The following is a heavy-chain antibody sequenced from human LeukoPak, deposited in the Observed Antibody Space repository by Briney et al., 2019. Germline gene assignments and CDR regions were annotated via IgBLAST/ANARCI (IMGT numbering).Heavy chain of an antibody. V-gene: IGHV1-2*02. D-gene: IGHD6-13*01. Sequence: ASVKVSCKASGYTFTGYYMHWVRQAPGQGLEWMGWINPNSGGTNYAQKLQGRVTMTTDTSTSTAYMELRSLRSDDTAVYYCARDKAAGQNWFDPWGQGTLVTVSS. CDR2: INPNSGGT. J-gene: IGHJ5*02. CDR3: ARDKAAGQNWFDP. CDR1: GYTFTGYY.